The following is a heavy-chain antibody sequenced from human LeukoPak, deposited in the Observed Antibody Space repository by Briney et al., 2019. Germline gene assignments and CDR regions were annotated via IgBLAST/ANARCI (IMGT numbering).Heavy chain of an antibody. CDR1: GGSISSYY. D-gene: IGHD3-22*01. J-gene: IGHJ6*02. V-gene: IGHV4-59*01. CDR2: VYSSGST. CDR3: TRDRKYCDDSGGYSPSYCYGMDD. Sequence: SETLSLTCTVSGGSISSYYWSWIRQPPGTGLEWIGYVYSSGSTKYNPSLESRVTISVDTSKNQFSLRLSSVTAADTAVYYCTRDRKYCDDSGGYSPSYCYGMDDWGQGTTVTVSS.